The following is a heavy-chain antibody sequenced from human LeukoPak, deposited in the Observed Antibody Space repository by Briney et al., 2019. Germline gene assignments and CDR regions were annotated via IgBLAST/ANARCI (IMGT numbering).Heavy chain of an antibody. CDR3: GRDSHRSGWFTFEY. Sequence: PGGSLRLSCAASGFTLRSYWMHWVRQAPGKGLVWVSRINSDGISTTYADSVKGRFTISRDNAKNTLYLQMNSLRADDTAVYYCGRDSHRSGWFTFEYWGQGTLVTVSS. D-gene: IGHD6-19*01. CDR2: INSDGIST. V-gene: IGHV3-74*01. CDR1: GFTLRSYW. J-gene: IGHJ4*02.